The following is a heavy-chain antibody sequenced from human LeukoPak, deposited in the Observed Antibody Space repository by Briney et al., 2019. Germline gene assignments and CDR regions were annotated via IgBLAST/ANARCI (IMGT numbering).Heavy chain of an antibody. CDR3: ARASSLALQYYFDY. CDR1: GGSFSSYA. Sequence: GASVKVSRKASGGSFSSYAISWVRQAPGQGLEWMGGIIPIFGTANYAQKFQGRVTITADESTSTAYMELSSLRSEDTAVYYCARASSLALQYYFDYWGQGTLVTVSS. J-gene: IGHJ4*02. V-gene: IGHV1-69*13. CDR2: IIPIFGTA.